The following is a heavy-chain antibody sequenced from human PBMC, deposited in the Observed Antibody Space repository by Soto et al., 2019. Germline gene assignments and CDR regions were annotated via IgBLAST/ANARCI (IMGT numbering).Heavy chain of an antibody. Sequence: QLQLQESGPGLVKPSETLSLTCTVSGGSISINTYYWGWIRQPPGKGLEWIGSIYYGGTSYYNSSRKSRVTLFVDTSKNQLYLKLTSVTAAETALYYCALGRGYNWKDYDFDYWGQGTLVTVSS. V-gene: IGHV4-39*01. CDR3: ALGRGYNWKDYDFDY. CDR2: IYYGGTS. CDR1: GGSISINTYY. D-gene: IGHD1-20*01. J-gene: IGHJ4*02.